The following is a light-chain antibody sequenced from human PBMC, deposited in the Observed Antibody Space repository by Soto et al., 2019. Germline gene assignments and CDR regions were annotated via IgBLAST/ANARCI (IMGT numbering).Light chain of an antibody. CDR3: QHYVRSPPSWT. CDR1: QSVSSSY. Sequence: ETVLTQSPGTLSLSPGERATLSCRASQSVSSSYLAWYQQKPGQAPRLLIYDASSRATGIPDRFSGSGSGTDFNLTISRLEPEDFAVYYCQHYVRSPPSWTFGQGTKVEIK. CDR2: DAS. V-gene: IGKV3-20*01. J-gene: IGKJ1*01.